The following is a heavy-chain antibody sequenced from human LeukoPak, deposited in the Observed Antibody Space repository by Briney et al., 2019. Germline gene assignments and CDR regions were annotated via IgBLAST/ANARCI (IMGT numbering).Heavy chain of an antibody. Sequence: TGGSLRLSCAASGFTVSSNYMSWVRQAPGKGLEWVSIIYSGGSTYYADSVKGRFTISRDNSKNTLYLQMNSLRAEDTAVYYCARENYGGNVDYWGQGTLVTVSS. D-gene: IGHD4-23*01. J-gene: IGHJ4*02. CDR3: ARENYGGNVDY. CDR2: IYSGGST. V-gene: IGHV3-53*01. CDR1: GFTVSSNY.